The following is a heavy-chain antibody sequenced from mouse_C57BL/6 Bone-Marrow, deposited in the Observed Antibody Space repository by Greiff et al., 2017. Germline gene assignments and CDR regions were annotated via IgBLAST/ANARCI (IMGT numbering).Heavy chain of an antibody. J-gene: IGHJ3*01. D-gene: IGHD2-4*01. V-gene: IGHV1-59*01. CDR3: ARDDYSCPLAY. CDR1: GYTLTSYW. Sequence: VQLQQPGAELVRPGASVKLSCKASGYTLTSYWMHWVKQRPGQGLEWIGVIDPSDSYTNYNPKFKGKATLTVDTSSNTAYMQLSSLTSEDSAVYDCARDDYSCPLAYGGKGTLVTVSA. CDR2: IDPSDSYT.